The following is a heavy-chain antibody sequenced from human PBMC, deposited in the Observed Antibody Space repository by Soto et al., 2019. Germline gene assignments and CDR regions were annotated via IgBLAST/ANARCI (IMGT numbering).Heavy chain of an antibody. CDR1: GFTFSSYA. CDR2: ISGSGDNT. J-gene: IGHJ4*02. V-gene: IGHV3-23*01. Sequence: EVQLLESGGGLVQPGGSLRLSCAASGFTFSSYAMSWVRQAPGKGLEWVPAISGSGDNTYYPDSVKGRFTISRDNARNTLYLQMNSLRAEDTAVYYCADGGEWLFNFDYWGQGTLVTVSS. D-gene: IGHD3-3*01. CDR3: ADGGEWLFNFDY.